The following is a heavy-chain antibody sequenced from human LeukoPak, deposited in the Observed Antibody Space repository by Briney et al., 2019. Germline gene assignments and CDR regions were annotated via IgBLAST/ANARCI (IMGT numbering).Heavy chain of an antibody. Sequence: GGSLRLSCAASGFTFDDYGMSWVRQAPGKGLEWVSGINWNGGSTGYADSVKGRFTISRDNAKNSLYLQMNSLRAEDTAVYYCARGPQGLVRHYFDYWGQGILVTVSS. V-gene: IGHV3-20*04. D-gene: IGHD6-19*01. J-gene: IGHJ4*02. CDR2: INWNGGST. CDR1: GFTFDDYG. CDR3: ARGPQGLVRHYFDY.